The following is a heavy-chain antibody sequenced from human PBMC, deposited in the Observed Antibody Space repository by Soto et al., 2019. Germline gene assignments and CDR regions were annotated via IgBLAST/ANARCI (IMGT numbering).Heavy chain of an antibody. CDR1: VGSISSGDYY. J-gene: IGHJ6*02. CDR3: ARDLSTTSEGFYYYYGMDV. CDR2: IYYSGST. D-gene: IGHD4-17*01. Sequence: PSETLSLTCTVSVGSISSGDYYWSWILQPPGKGLEWIGYIYYSGSTYYNPSLKSRVTISVDTSKNQFSLKLSSATAADTAVYYCARDLSTTSEGFYYYYGMDVWGQGTTVTVSS. V-gene: IGHV4-30-4*01.